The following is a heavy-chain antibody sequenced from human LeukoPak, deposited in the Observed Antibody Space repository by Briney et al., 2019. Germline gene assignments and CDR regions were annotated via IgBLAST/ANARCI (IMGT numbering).Heavy chain of an antibody. CDR1: GGSFSGYY. V-gene: IGHV4-34*01. Sequence: SETLSLTCAVYGGSFSGYYWSWIRQPPGKGLEWIGEINHSGSTNYNPSLKSRVTISVDTSKNQFSLKLSSVTAADTAVYYCRFIFGELSTDYWGQGTLVTVSS. CDR3: RFIFGELSTDY. CDR2: INHSGST. D-gene: IGHD3-10*02. J-gene: IGHJ4*02.